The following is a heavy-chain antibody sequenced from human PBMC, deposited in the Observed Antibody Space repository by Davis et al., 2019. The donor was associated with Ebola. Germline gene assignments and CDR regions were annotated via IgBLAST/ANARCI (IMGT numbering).Heavy chain of an antibody. CDR3: ARDRSRAGATSPAGY. CDR2: ISVGGTKT. V-gene: IGHV3-23*01. J-gene: IGHJ4*02. D-gene: IGHD1-26*01. CDR1: GFIFSNYA. Sequence: GESLKISCATSGFIFSNYAMNWVRQAPGKGLEWVSGISVGGTKTYYADSVKGRFTISRDSSKNTLYLQMNSRRVEDTAVYYCARDRSRAGATSPAGYWGQGTLVTVSS.